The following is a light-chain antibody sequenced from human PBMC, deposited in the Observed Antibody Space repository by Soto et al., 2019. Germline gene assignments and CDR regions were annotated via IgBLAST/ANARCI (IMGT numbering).Light chain of an antibody. Sequence: EIVMNQSPSTLSVSPGERATLPCRASQSVSSNLAWYQQKPGQAPRLLIYGASTRATGIPARFSGSGSGTEFTLTISSLQSEDFAVYYCQQYNNWPQTFGQGTKVDIK. J-gene: IGKJ1*01. V-gene: IGKV3-15*01. CDR3: QQYNNWPQT. CDR2: GAS. CDR1: QSVSSN.